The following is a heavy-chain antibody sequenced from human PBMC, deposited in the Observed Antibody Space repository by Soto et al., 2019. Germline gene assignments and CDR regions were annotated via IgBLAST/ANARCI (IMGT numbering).Heavy chain of an antibody. Sequence: GASVKVSCKASGYTFTSYGISWVRQAPGQGLEWMGWISAYNGNTIYAQKLQGRVTMTTDTSTSTAYMELRSLRSDDTAVYYCARDRVVVVAATPHNWFDPWGQGTLVTVSS. CDR2: ISAYNGNT. V-gene: IGHV1-18*01. J-gene: IGHJ5*02. D-gene: IGHD2-15*01. CDR1: GYTFTSYG. CDR3: ARDRVVVVAATPHNWFDP.